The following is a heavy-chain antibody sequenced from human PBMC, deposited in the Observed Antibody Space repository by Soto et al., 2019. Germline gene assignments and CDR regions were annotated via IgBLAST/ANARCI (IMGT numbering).Heavy chain of an antibody. CDR2: IFYSGNT. CDR3: ARDRKESNYFDY. J-gene: IGHJ4*02. CDR1: GGSISSYY. V-gene: IGHV4-59*01. Sequence: SETLSLTCSVSGGSISSYYWSWIRQPPGKGLEWIGYIFYSGNTNYNPSLKSRVTISVDTSKNQFSLQLSSVTAADTAVYYCARDRKESNYFDYWAQGTLVTVSS.